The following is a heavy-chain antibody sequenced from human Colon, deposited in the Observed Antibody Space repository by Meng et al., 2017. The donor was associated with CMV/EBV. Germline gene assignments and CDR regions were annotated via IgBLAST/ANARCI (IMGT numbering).Heavy chain of an antibody. J-gene: IGHJ4*02. V-gene: IGHV3-23*01. Sequence: EGSLRLSCAASGFTFRNYAMSWVRQAPGKGLEWVSGISGSGEIMEGRFTISRDNSKSTLYLQLNNLGAEDTAVYYCAKDHFIHGNQRPLAFDSWGQGTLVTVSS. D-gene: IGHD1-14*01. CDR3: AKDHFIHGNQRPLAFDS. CDR1: GFTFRNYA. CDR2: ISGSGEI.